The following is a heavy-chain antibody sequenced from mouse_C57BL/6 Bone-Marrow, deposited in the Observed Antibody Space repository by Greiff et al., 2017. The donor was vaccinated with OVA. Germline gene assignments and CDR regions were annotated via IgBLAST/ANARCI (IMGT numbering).Heavy chain of an antibody. D-gene: IGHD1-1*01. V-gene: IGHV14-3*01. CDR2: IDPANGNT. J-gene: IGHJ2*01. CDR1: GFNIKNTY. Sequence: EVQLVESVAELVRPGASVKLSCTASGFNIKNTYMHWVKQRPEQGLEWIGRIDPANGNTKYAPKFQGKATITADTSSNTAYLQLSCLTSEDTAIYYCAHYYYGSVYFDYWGQGTTRTVSS. CDR3: AHYYYGSVYFDY.